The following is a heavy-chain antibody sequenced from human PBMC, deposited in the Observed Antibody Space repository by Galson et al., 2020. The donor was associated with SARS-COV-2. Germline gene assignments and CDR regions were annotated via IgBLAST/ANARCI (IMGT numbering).Heavy chain of an antibody. CDR1: GYTLTELS. CDR3: ATAPGIATAGSWFGP. V-gene: IGHV1-24*01. D-gene: IGHD6-13*01. Sequence: GESLKISCKVSGYTLTELSMHWVRQAPGKGLEWMGGFDPEDGETIYAQKFHSRVTMTEDTSTDTAYMELSSLRSEDTAVYYCATAPGIATAGSWFGPWGQGTLVTVSS. J-gene: IGHJ5*02. CDR2: FDPEDGET.